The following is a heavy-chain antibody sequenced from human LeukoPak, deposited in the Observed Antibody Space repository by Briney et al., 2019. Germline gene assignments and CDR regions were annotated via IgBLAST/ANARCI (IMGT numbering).Heavy chain of an antibody. CDR2: ITPGTSDT. V-gene: IGHV5-51*01. CDR1: GYNFTTYW. Sequence: GESLKISCKASGYNFTTYWIGWMRQMPGKGLEWVAIITPGTSDTRYNASLQGQVTISADKSTTTAYLQWTSLKASDSAIYYCATRIRASFYWGLGTLVTASS. J-gene: IGHJ4*02. CDR3: ATRIRASFY.